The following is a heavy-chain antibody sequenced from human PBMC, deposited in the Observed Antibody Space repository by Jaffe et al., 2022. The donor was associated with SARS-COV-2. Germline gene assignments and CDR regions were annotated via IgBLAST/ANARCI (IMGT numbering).Heavy chain of an antibody. CDR2: ISSSSNNI. V-gene: IGHV3-48*01. Sequence: EVQLVESGGGLVQPGGSLRLSCAASGFTFSSYNMNWVRQAPGKGLEWVSYISSSSNNIYYADSVKGRFTISRDNAKNSLYLQMNSLRAEDTAVYYCARDQGGRITMVRGVIGWFDPWGQGTLVTVSS. CDR1: GFTFSSYN. J-gene: IGHJ5*02. D-gene: IGHD3-10*01. CDR3: ARDQGGRITMVRGVIGWFDP.